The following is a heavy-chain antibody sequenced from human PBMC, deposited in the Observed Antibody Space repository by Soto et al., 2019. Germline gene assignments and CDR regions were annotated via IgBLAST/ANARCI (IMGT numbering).Heavy chain of an antibody. CDR3: ARGADDFSSGYYYEY. CDR2: SGNT. Sequence: QVQLVQSGAEVKKPGASVTVSCKASGYTFSRHGISWVRQAPGQGLEWMAWSGNTNYAQKFQGRLTLTTNPSTRTAYMELRSLSSDDTAVYYCARGADDFSSGYYYEYWGQGTLVTVSS. CDR1: GYTFSRHG. V-gene: IGHV1-18*04. J-gene: IGHJ4*02. D-gene: IGHD3-3*01.